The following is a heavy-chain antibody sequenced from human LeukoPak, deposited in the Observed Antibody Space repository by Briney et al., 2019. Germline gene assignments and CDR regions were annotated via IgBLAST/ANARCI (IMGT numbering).Heavy chain of an antibody. CDR2: IYISGTT. V-gene: IGHV4-4*09. J-gene: IGHJ5*02. Sequence: SETLSLTCTVSGGSISSYYWSWIRPPPGKGLEWIGYIYISGTTNYNPSLKSRVTISVDTSKNQFSLKLSSVTAADTAVYYCARHTSNYNWFDPWGQGTLVTVSS. CDR1: GGSISSYY. D-gene: IGHD2-2*01. CDR3: ARHTSNYNWFDP.